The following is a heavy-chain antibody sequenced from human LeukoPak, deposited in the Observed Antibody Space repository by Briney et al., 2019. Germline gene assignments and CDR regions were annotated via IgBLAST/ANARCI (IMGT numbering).Heavy chain of an antibody. V-gene: IGHV4-39*01. CDR3: ASEIITMVRGVIIRGLDY. J-gene: IGHJ4*02. Sequence: SETLSLTCTVSGGSISSYYWGWIRQPPGKGLEWIGSIYYSGSTYYNPSLKSRVTISVDTSKNQFSLKLSSVTAADTAVYYCASEIITMVRGVIIRGLDYWGQGTLVTVSS. D-gene: IGHD3-10*01. CDR1: GGSISSYY. CDR2: IYYSGST.